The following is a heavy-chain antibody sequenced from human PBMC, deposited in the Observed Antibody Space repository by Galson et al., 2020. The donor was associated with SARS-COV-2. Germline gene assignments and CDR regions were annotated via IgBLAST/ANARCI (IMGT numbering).Heavy chain of an antibody. J-gene: IGHJ2*01. Sequence: GESLKISCKGSGYSFTSYWIGWVRQMPGKGLEWMGIIYPGDSDTRYSPSFQGQVTISGDKSISTAYLQWTGLKASDTAMYYCARIDLSLSGYFDLWGRGTLVTVSS. V-gene: IGHV5-51*01. CDR3: ARIDLSLSGYFDL. CDR2: IYPGDSDT. CDR1: GYSFTSYW.